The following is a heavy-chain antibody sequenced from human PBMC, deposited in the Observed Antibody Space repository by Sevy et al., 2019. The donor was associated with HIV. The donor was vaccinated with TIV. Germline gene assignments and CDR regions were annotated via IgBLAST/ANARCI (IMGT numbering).Heavy chain of an antibody. V-gene: IGHV3-15*01. CDR3: TTEGAD. CDR1: GFTFSDAW. Sequence: GGSLRLSCAASGFTFSDAWMSWVRQAPRKGLGWVGRIRNEGDGGTTEYAAPVKGRFSIARDASKNIVYVQMNSLKTEDTGVYYCTTEGADWGQGTLVTVSS. CDR2: IRNEGDGGTT. J-gene: IGHJ4*02.